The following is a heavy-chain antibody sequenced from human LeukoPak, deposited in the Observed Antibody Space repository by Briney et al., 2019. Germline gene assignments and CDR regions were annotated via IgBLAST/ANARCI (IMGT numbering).Heavy chain of an antibody. J-gene: IGHJ4*02. V-gene: IGHV3-49*04. CDR3: TTSRRSGWYRGFDY. D-gene: IGHD6-19*01. Sequence: GGSLRLSCTASGFSFGDYAMSWVRQAAGKGLEWVGLIRSNVYGGTTEYAASVKGRSAISREDSKSIANLHMNSLKTDDTAVYFCTTSRRSGWYRGFDYWGQGTLVTVSS. CDR2: IRSNVYGGTT. CDR1: GFSFGDYA.